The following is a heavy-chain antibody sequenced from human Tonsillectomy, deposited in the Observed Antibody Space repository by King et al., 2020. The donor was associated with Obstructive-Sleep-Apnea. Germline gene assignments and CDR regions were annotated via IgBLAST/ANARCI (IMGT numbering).Heavy chain of an antibody. CDR3: AKEEWYRFDF. CDR1: GFIFSGHY. V-gene: IGHV3-7*01. Sequence: VQLVESGGGLVQPGGSLRLSCVASGFIFSGHYMSWVRQAPGKGLEGVAKIKPDGSDKSYVDSVKGRFTISRYNAKNSLFLQMNSLRGEDTAMYYCAKEEWYRFDFWGQGTLVTVSS. CDR2: IKPDGSDK. J-gene: IGHJ4*02. D-gene: IGHD3-3*01.